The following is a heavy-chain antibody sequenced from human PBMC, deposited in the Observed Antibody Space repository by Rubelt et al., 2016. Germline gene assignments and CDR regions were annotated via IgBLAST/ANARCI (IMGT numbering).Heavy chain of an antibody. CDR2: ISTDGNKI. Sequence: EVQLVESGGGLVQPGGSLRLSCAASGFTFSSYWMYWVRQVPGKGLVWVSRISTDGNKIAHADSVKGRFTSSRDNAKNTLYLQMNSLRAEDTAVYYCVRYNWGSPDSWGQGTLVTVSS. CDR3: VRYNWGSPDS. D-gene: IGHD1-1*01. CDR1: GFTFSSYW. J-gene: IGHJ4*02. V-gene: IGHV3-74*01.